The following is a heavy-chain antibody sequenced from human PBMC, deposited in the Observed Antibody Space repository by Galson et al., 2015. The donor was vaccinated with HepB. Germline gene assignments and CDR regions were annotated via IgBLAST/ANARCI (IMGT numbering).Heavy chain of an antibody. Sequence: SLRLSCAVSGLTFNNFAMTWVRQAPGKGLEWVSTISGSGRTTYYATSVKGRFTVSRDDSKNTLYLHMSSLRAEDTAVYYCAKGEPMILVLIVRYLDEWGQGTLVTVSS. D-gene: IGHD3-22*01. CDR3: AKGEPMILVLIVRYLDE. CDR2: ISGSGRTT. V-gene: IGHV3-23*01. CDR1: GLTFNNFA. J-gene: IGHJ4*02.